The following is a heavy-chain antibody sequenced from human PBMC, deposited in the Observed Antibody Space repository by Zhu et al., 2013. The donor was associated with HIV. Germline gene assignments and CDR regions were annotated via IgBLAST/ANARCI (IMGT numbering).Heavy chain of an antibody. D-gene: IGHD3-22*01. J-gene: IGHJ1*01. V-gene: IGHV1-18*01. CDR3: ARGRYYYDHAGYYHEYFQL. CDR2: ISGYNGKT. Sequence: QDQLIQSGAEMKKPGASVKVSCRAPGYVFTSSGISWLRQAPGQRLQWMGWISGYNGKTNYARNLQDRVTMTVDISSSTAYLELRSLRSDDTAIYYCARGRYYYDHAGYYHEYFQLWGQGTLVTVSS. CDR1: GYVFTSSG.